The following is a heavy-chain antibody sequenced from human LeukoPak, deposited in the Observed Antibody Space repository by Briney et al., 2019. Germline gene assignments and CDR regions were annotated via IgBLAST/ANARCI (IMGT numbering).Heavy chain of an antibody. Sequence: PGGSLRLSCAPSAFNFTAYWMHWVRQDPRQGLLWVARINSDGTTTNYADSVKGRFTISRDNAKNTLFLQMNSLRAEDTAVYFCAVSNGGYGPWGQGALVTVSS. CDR2: INSDGTTT. V-gene: IGHV3-74*01. J-gene: IGHJ5*02. CDR3: AVSNGGYGP. D-gene: IGHD5-12*01. CDR1: AFNFTAYW.